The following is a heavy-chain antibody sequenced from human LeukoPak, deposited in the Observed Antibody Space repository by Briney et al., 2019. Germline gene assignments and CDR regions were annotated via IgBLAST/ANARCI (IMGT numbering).Heavy chain of an antibody. Sequence: GGSLRLSCAASGFTFSSYAMSCVRQAPGKGLEWVSAISGSGGSTYYADSVKGRFTISRDNSKNTLYLQMNSLRAEDTALYYCARDSDDSSGYFDYWGQGTLVTVSS. V-gene: IGHV3-23*01. CDR1: GFTFSSYA. J-gene: IGHJ4*02. D-gene: IGHD3-22*01. CDR3: ARDSDDSSGYFDY. CDR2: ISGSGGST.